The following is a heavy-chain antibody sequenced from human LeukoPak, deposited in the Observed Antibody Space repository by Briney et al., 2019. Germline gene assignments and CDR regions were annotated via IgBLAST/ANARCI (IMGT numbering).Heavy chain of an antibody. Sequence: GASVKVSCKASGYTFTSYGISWVRQAPGQGLEWMGWISAYNGNTNYAQKFQGRVTMTRDMSTSTVYMALSSLRSEDTAVYYCARVEVDYGDYEKYYYYMDVWGKGTTVTVSS. V-gene: IGHV1-18*01. J-gene: IGHJ6*03. CDR3: ARVEVDYGDYEKYYYYMDV. D-gene: IGHD4-17*01. CDR2: ISAYNGNT. CDR1: GYTFTSYG.